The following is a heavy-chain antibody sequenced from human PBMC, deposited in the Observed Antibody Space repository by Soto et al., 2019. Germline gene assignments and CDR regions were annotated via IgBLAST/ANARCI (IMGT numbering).Heavy chain of an antibody. J-gene: IGHJ4*02. CDR3: AKATEIYDYIWGSYPGDY. V-gene: IGHV3-30*18. CDR2: ISYDGSNK. CDR1: GFTVSSKY. Sequence: PGGSLRLSCAASGFTVSSKYMTWVRQAPGKGLEWVAVISYDGSNKYYADSVKGRFTISRDNSKNTLYLQMNSLRAEDTAVYYCAKATEIYDYIWGSYPGDYWGQGTLVTVSS. D-gene: IGHD3-16*02.